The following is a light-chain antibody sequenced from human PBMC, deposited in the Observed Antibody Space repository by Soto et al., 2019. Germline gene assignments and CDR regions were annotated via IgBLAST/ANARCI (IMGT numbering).Light chain of an antibody. Sequence: QSALTQPPSASGTPGQRVTISCSGSSSKIGSNYVYWYQQLPGTSPKLLIYRNNQRPSGVPDRFSGSKSGTSASLAISGLRSEDEADYYCAAWDDSLGGYVFGTGTKVTVL. CDR2: RNN. V-gene: IGLV1-47*01. CDR3: AAWDDSLGGYV. CDR1: SSKIGSNY. J-gene: IGLJ1*01.